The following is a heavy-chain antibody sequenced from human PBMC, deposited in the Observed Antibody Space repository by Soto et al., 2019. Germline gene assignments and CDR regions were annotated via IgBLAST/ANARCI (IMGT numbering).Heavy chain of an antibody. CDR1: GGTFSSYA. D-gene: IGHD2-2*01. CDR2: IIPISETT. Sequence: QVQLVQSGAEVKKPGSSVKVSCKASGGTFSSYAISWVRQAPGQGLEWMGGIIPISETTNYAQKFQGRVTITADESKSKAYMKLTSLGSEDAARDYSARSQVSSTNLEVYCYSCDGVDVFGQWSTVTVSS. CDR3: ARSQVSSTNLEVYCYSCDGVDV. J-gene: IGHJ6*02. V-gene: IGHV1-69*01.